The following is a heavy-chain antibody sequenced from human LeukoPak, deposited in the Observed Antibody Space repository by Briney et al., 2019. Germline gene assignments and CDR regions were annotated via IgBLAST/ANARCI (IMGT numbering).Heavy chain of an antibody. CDR2: MNCNNGCT. J-gene: IGHJ4*02. CDR3: ARDKAGALGDFDY. D-gene: IGHD3-16*01. Sequence: ASVPLPCKASGYIFTDYYIHWVRQAPGQGLEWMGWMNCNNGCTNYAQNFGGRVTMTRDTSTSTSYMELNSLTSDDTAVYYCARDKAGALGDFDYWGQGTGDRL. V-gene: IGHV1-2*02. CDR1: GYIFTDYY.